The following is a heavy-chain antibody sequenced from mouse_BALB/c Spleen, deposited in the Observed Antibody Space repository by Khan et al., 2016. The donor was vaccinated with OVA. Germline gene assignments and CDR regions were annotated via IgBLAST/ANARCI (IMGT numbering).Heavy chain of an antibody. V-gene: IGHV1S56*01. CDR3: ARWGGNLPSYSMDY. Sequence: VQLQQSGPELVKPGASVKISCKASGYTFASYYIHWVKQRPGQGLEWIGWIYPGNVNTGYNEKFKGKATLAADKSSNTAYIQLSSLTSEDSAVECCARWGGNLPSYSMDYWGQGTSVTVSS. CDR2: IYPGNVNT. J-gene: IGHJ4*01. CDR1: GYTFASYY. D-gene: IGHD2-1*01.